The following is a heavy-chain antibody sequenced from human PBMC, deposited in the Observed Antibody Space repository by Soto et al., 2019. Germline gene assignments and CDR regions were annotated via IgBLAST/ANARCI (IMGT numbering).Heavy chain of an antibody. CDR2: IYYSGST. CDR3: ARQLYSSGLDV. J-gene: IGHJ6*02. V-gene: IGHV4-59*01. D-gene: IGHD6-19*01. Sequence: SETLSLTCTVSGGSISSYYWSWIRQPPGKGLEWIGYIYYSGSTNYNPSLKSRVTISVDTSKNQFSLKLSSVTAADTAVYYCARQLYSSGLDVWGQGTTVTVSS. CDR1: GGSISSYY.